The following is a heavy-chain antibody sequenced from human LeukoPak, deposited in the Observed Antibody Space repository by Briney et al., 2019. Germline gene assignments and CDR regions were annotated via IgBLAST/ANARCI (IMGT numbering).Heavy chain of an antibody. CDR3: AKLKEQWLVHRVYYFDY. V-gene: IGHV3-23*01. D-gene: IGHD6-19*01. J-gene: IGHJ4*02. Sequence: GGSLRLSCAASGFTFSSYAMSWVRQAPGKGLEWVSAISGSGGSTYYADSVKGRFTISRDNSKNTLYLQMNSLRAEDTAVYYCAKLKEQWLVHRVYYFDYWGQGTLVTVSS. CDR2: ISGSGGST. CDR1: GFTFSSYA.